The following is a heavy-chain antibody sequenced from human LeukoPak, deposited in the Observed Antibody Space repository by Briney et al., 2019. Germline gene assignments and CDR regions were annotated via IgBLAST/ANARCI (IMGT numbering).Heavy chain of an antibody. CDR3: ARVLTAAGLDF. CDR2: IHSDGRT. D-gene: IGHD6-25*01. Sequence: SETLSLTCTVSGGSIRDSRTWGWVRQPPGEGLEWIANIHSDGRTAPKASLKSRLTLSLDTCTNQFSLRLTSVTAADTAFYYCARVLTAAGLDFWGQGILVTISS. J-gene: IGHJ4*02. V-gene: IGHV4-39*07. CDR1: GGSIRDSRT.